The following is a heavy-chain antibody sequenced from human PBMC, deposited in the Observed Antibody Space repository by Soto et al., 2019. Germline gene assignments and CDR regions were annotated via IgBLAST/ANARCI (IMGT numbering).Heavy chain of an antibody. V-gene: IGHV4-59*01. CDR2: IYYSGST. J-gene: IGHJ4*02. CDR3: ARGGYYGSSFDY. CDR1: GGSISSYY. Sequence: SETLSLTCTVSGGSISSYYWSWIRQPPGKGLEWIGYIYYSGSTNYNPSLKSRVTISVDTSKNQFSLKLSSVTAADTAVYYCARGGYYGSSFDYWGQGTLVTVSS. D-gene: IGHD3-10*01.